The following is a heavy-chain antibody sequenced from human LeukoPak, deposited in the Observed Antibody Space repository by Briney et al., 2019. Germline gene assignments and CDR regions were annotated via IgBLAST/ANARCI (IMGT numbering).Heavy chain of an antibody. CDR2: IYYSGST. CDR3: ARSIVVVTAPFDY. CDR1: GFTFSSYSMN. V-gene: IGHV4-39*01. D-gene: IGHD2-21*02. Sequence: GSLRLSCAASGFTFSSYSMNWVRQPPGKGLEWIGSIYYSGSTYYNPSLKSRVTISVDTSKNQFSLKLSSVTAADTAVYYCARSIVVVTAPFDYWGQGTLVTVSS. J-gene: IGHJ4*02.